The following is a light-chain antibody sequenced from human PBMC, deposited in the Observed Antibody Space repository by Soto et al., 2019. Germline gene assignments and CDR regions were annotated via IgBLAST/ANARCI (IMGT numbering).Light chain of an antibody. Sequence: QSVLTQPAFVSGSPGQSITISCTGTSSDVGGYNYVSWYQHPPGKAPKLMISEVSNRPSGVSNRFSGSKSGNTASLTISGLQAEDEADYFCSSYTSSSPYVFGTGTKVTVL. CDR3: SSYTSSSPYV. CDR2: EVS. CDR1: SSDVGGYNY. J-gene: IGLJ1*01. V-gene: IGLV2-14*01.